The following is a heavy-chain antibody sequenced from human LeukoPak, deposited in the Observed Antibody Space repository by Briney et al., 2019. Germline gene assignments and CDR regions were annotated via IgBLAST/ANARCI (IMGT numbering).Heavy chain of an antibody. D-gene: IGHD5-12*01. V-gene: IGHV4-4*07. CDR3: ARGNSGYDSLSFDY. Sequence: SETLSLTCTVSNDSISSYYWSWIRQPAGKGLEWIGRIYTTGSTNYNPSLKSRVTMSVDTSKNQFSPKLSSVTAADTAVYYCARGNSGYDSLSFDYWGQGTLVTVSS. J-gene: IGHJ4*02. CDR1: NDSISSYY. CDR2: IYTTGST.